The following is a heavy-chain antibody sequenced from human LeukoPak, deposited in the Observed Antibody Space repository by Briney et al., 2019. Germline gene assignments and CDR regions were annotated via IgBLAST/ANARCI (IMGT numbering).Heavy chain of an antibody. CDR3: ARVYCGGDCYPPYQDYYYYYMDV. Sequence: PSETLSLTCTVSGDSISSYYWSWSRQPPGKGLEWIGYIYYSGSTNYNPSLKSRVTISVDTSKNQFSLKLSSVTAADTAVYYCARVYCGGDCYPPYQDYYYYYMDVWGKGTTVTVSS. J-gene: IGHJ6*03. D-gene: IGHD2-21*02. CDR1: GDSISSYY. CDR2: IYYSGST. V-gene: IGHV4-59*01.